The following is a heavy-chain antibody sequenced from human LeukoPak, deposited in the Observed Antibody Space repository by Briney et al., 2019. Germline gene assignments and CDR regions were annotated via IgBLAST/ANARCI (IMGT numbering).Heavy chain of an antibody. CDR3: ARGGGLDV. CDR2: INHNGNVN. J-gene: IGHJ6*02. V-gene: IGHV3-7*03. Sequence: GGSLRLSCAASGFTFSSYWMNWARQAPGKGLEWVASINHNGNVNYYVDSAEGRFTISRDNAKNSLYLQMSNLRAEDTAVYFCARGGGLDVWGQGATVTVSS. CDR1: GFTFSSYW. D-gene: IGHD3-16*01.